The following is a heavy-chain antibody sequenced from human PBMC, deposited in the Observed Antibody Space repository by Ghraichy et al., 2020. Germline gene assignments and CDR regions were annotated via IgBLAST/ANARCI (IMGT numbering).Heavy chain of an antibody. CDR1: GGSFSGYY. D-gene: IGHD3-10*01. J-gene: IGHJ4*02. Sequence: SETLSLTCAVYGGSFSGYYWSWIRQPPGKGLEWIGEINHSGSTNYNPSLKSRVTISVDTSKNQFSLKLSSVTAADTAVYYCARGLPRGSGSYASFYYWGQGTLVTVSS. CDR3: ARGLPRGSGSYASFYY. V-gene: IGHV4-34*01. CDR2: INHSGST.